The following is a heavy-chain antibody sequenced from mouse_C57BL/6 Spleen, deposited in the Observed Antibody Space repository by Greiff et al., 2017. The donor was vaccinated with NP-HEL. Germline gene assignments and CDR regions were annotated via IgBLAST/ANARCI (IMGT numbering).Heavy chain of an antibody. V-gene: IGHV1-69*01. J-gene: IGHJ4*01. CDR3: AINYPYAMDY. CDR1: GYTFTSYW. CDR2: IDPSDSYT. D-gene: IGHD2-1*01. Sequence: VKLQQPGAELVMPGASVKLSCKASGYTFTSYWMHWVKQRPGQGLEWIGEIDPSDSYTNYNQKFKGKSTLTVDKSSSTAYMQLSSLTSEDSAVYYCAINYPYAMDYWGQGTSVTVSS.